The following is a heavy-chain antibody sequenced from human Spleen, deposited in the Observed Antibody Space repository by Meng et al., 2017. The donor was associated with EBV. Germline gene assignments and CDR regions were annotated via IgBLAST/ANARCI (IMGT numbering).Heavy chain of an antibody. CDR3: ATESSSGWYHFDY. V-gene: IGHV4-59*01. CDR1: GGSISNYF. D-gene: IGHD6-19*01. J-gene: IGHJ4*02. Sequence: QVRLQEAGPGLVKPSETLSLTCSVSGGSISNYFWSWIRQPPGKGLEWIGYISDSGRTNYSPSLKSRVTISIDTSKNQFSLKLSSVTAADTAVYYCATESSSGWYHFDYWGQGTLVTVSS. CDR2: ISDSGRT.